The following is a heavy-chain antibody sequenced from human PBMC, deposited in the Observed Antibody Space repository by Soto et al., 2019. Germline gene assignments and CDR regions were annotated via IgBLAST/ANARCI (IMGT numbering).Heavy chain of an antibody. CDR2: IYSSGSA. D-gene: IGHD3-16*01. V-gene: IGHV4-4*07. Sequence: SETLSLTCSVSGGSMSRYYWSWIRKPAGKGLEWIGRIYSSGSAIYNPSLKSRVSMSVDTSNNQFSLMLTSVTAADTAIYFCAREGYVSNWFDPWGQGALVTVSS. CDR1: GGSMSRYY. J-gene: IGHJ5*02. CDR3: AREGYVSNWFDP.